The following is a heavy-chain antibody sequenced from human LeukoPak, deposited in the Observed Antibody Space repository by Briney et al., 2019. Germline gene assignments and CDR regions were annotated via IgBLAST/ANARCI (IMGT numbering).Heavy chain of an antibody. CDR1: GFTFSSSW. J-gene: IGHJ4*02. CDR3: ARMFHY. V-gene: IGHV3-74*01. CDR2: IKTDGSTT. Sequence: GGSLRLSCAVSGFTFSSSWMHWVRQAPGKGLVWASHIKTDGSTTAYADSVKGRFTISRDNAKNTLYLQMNSLRAEDTAVYYCARMFHYWGQGTLVTVSS.